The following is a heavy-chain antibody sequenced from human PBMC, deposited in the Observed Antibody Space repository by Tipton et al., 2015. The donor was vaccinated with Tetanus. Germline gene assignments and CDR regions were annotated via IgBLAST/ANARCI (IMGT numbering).Heavy chain of an antibody. V-gene: IGHV7-4-1*02. CDR2: INTNSRNP. J-gene: IGHJ6*02. CDR3: ARELKSWNLYYYGMDV. D-gene: IGHD1-1*01. CDR1: GGTFSSYA. Sequence: QSGPEVKKPGSSVKVSCKASGGTFSSYAISWVRQAPGQGLEFLGWINTNSRNPMYAQGFTGRYVFSLDTSVSTAYLEINNLKAEDTGVYYCARELKSWNLYYYGMDVWGQGTTVTVS.